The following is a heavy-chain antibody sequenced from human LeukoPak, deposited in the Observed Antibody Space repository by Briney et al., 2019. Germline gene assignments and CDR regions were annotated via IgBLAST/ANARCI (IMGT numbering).Heavy chain of an antibody. J-gene: IGHJ4*02. D-gene: IGHD2-2*01. CDR1: GFTFSSYS. CDR2: ISSSSSYI. V-gene: IGHV3-21*04. CDR3: ARVERYCSGTSCYSQDYFDY. Sequence: GGSLRLSCAASGFTFSSYSMNWVRQAPGKGLEWVSSISSSSSYIYYADSVKGRFTISRDNAKNSLYLQMNSLRAEDTAVYYCARVERYCSGTSCYSQDYFDYWGQGTLVTVSS.